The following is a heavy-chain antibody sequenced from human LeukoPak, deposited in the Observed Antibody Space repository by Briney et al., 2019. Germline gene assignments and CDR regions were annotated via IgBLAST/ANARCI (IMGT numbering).Heavy chain of an antibody. D-gene: IGHD1-14*01. J-gene: IGHJ4*02. V-gene: IGHV3-7*01. Sequence: GGSLRLSCAASGFTFSSHWMSWVRQAAGKGLEWVADTKPDGSAKYYVDSVKGRFTISRDNAKNSVFLQMNSLRAEDSAVYYCSSITLTPPELKYFDYWGQGALVTVSS. CDR1: GFTFSSHW. CDR3: SSITLTPPELKYFDY. CDR2: TKPDGSAK.